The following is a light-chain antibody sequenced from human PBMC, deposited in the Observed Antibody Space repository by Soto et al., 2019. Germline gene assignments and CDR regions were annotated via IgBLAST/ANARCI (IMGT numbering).Light chain of an antibody. CDR1: SSNNGAGYD. CDR2: GNS. J-gene: IGLJ1*01. CDR3: QSYDSSLRGSYV. Sequence: HAPAVSGDPGERVTISCTGGSSNNGAGYDVHWYQQLPGTAPKLLIYGNSNRPSGVPDRFSGSKSGTSASLAITGLQAEDESDYYCQSYDSSLRGSYVFGTGTKVT. V-gene: IGLV1-40*01.